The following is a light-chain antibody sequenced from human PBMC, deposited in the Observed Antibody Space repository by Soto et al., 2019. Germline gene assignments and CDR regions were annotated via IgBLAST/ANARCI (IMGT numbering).Light chain of an antibody. CDR3: CSYAGSSTYV. CDR1: SSDVGSYNL. V-gene: IGLV2-23*02. Sequence: QSVLTEPASVSGSPGQSITISCTGTSSDVGSYNLVSWYQQHPGKAPKVMIYEVSKRPSGASNRFSGSKFGSTASLTISGLQADDEADYYCCSYAGSSTYVFGTGTKVTVL. J-gene: IGLJ1*01. CDR2: EVS.